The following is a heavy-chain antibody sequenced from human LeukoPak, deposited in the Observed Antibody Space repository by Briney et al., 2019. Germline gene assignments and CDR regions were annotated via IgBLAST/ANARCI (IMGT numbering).Heavy chain of an antibody. D-gene: IGHD6-19*01. CDR1: GHTFTGYY. Sequence: ASEKVSCKASGHTFTGYYMHWVRQAPGQGLEWMGWINPNSGGTNYAQKFQGRVTMTRDTSISTAYMELSRLRSDDTAVYCCARDRRLVEDFDYWGQGTLVTVSS. CDR2: INPNSGGT. V-gene: IGHV1-2*02. J-gene: IGHJ4*02. CDR3: ARDRRLVEDFDY.